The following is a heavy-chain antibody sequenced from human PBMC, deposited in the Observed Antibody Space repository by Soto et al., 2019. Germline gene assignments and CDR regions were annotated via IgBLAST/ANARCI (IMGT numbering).Heavy chain of an antibody. D-gene: IGHD6-13*01. CDR1: SDSISSYY. V-gene: IGHV4-59*01. Sequence: LSLTCTVSSDSISSYYWSWIRQPPGKRLEWIGYISYSGSTDYNPSLKSRVTISGDTSKNQFSLKVSSVTAADTAVYYCARGTSWQLPFDYWGQGALVTVSS. CDR3: ARGTSWQLPFDY. CDR2: ISYSGST. J-gene: IGHJ4*02.